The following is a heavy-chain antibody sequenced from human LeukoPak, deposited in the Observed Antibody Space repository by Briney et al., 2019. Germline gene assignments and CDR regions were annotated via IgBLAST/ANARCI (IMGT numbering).Heavy chain of an antibody. D-gene: IGHD6-6*01. V-gene: IGHV1-18*01. CDR1: GYTFTSYG. J-gene: IGHJ3*02. Sequence: ASVKVSCKASGYTFTSYGISWMRQPPGQGLVLKGWMRAYNGNPNYAQKLKGRVTMTPDPSTSTAYIELRSLRSDDTAVDYCARVDQFSSLDAFVMWGQGTMVSVSS. CDR2: MRAYNGNP. CDR3: ARVDQFSSLDAFVM.